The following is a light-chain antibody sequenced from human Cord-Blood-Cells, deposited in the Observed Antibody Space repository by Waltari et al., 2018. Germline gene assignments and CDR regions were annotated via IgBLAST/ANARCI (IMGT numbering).Light chain of an antibody. V-gene: IGKV1-39*01. Sequence: DIQMTQSPSSLSASVGDRVTITCRASQSISSYLNWYQQKPGKAPELLIYAASSLQSGVPSRFSGSGSGTDFTLTISSLQPEDFATYDCQQSYSTPRPFGQGTKVEIK. CDR1: QSISSY. CDR2: AAS. CDR3: QQSYSTPRP. J-gene: IGKJ1*01.